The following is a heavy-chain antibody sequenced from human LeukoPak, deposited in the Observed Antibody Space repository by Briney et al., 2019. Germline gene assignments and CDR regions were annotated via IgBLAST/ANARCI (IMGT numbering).Heavy chain of an antibody. V-gene: IGHV3-11*04. CDR2: ISSSGSTI. D-gene: IGHD6-19*01. Sequence: GGPLRLSCAAPGFTFSDYYMSWIRQAPGRGLEWVSYISSSGSTIYYADSVKGRFTISRDNAKNSLYLQMNSLRAEDTAVYYCAREGLSYYYYYMDVWGKGTTVTVSS. J-gene: IGHJ6*03. CDR3: AREGLSYYYYYMDV. CDR1: GFTFSDYY.